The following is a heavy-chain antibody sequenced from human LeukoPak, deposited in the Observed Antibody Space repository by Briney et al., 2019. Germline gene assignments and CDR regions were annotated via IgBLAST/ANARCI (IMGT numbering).Heavy chain of an antibody. CDR2: IYYSGST. CDR3: AKLYGGSSSWYFDS. D-gene: IGHD6-13*01. CDR1: GGSISSSSYY. V-gene: IGHV4-39*01. J-gene: IGHJ4*02. Sequence: SETLSLTCTVSGGSISSSSYYWGWIRQPPGKGLEWIGSIYYSGSTYYNPSLKSRVTISVDTSKNQFSLKLSSVTAADTAVYYCAKLYGGSSSWYFDSWGQGTLVTVSS.